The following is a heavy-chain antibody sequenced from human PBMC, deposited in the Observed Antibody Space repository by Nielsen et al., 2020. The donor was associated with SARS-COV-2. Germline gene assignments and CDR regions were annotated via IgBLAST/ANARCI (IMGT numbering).Heavy chain of an antibody. Sequence: GESLKISCAASGFTFSSYEMNWVRQAPGKGLEWVSYISSSGSTIYYADSVKGRFTISRDNAKNSLYLQMNSLRAEDTAVYYCAREPVPGYSGSAGDFYYYYGMDVWGQGTTVTVSS. CDR2: ISSSGSTI. D-gene: IGHD5-12*01. CDR3: AREPVPGYSGSAGDFYYYYGMDV. CDR1: GFTFSSYE. J-gene: IGHJ6*02. V-gene: IGHV3-48*03.